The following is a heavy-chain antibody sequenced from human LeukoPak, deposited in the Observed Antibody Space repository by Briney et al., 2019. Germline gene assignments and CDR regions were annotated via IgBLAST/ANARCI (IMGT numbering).Heavy chain of an antibody. CDR3: AKDPIVVVPAARDY. CDR1: GFTFSNAW. V-gene: IGHV3-23*01. Sequence: GGSLRLSCAASGFTFSNAWMSWVRQAPGKGLEWVSAISGSGGSTYYADSVKGRFTISRDNSKNTLYLQMNSLRAEDTAVYYCAKDPIVVVPAARDYWGQGTLVTVSS. J-gene: IGHJ4*02. D-gene: IGHD2-2*01. CDR2: ISGSGGST.